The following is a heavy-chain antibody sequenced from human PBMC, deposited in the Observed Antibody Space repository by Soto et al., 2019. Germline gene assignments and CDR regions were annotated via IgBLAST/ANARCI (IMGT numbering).Heavy chain of an antibody. D-gene: IGHD1-1*01. CDR2: SSDYGRI. CDR3: ARGGLEPFDH. Sequence: GSLRLACAASGFTFANYWIHWIRQPTGKGLVWVSRSSDYGRINYADSVKDRFIISRDDAKSELYLQLKDLRAEDTAMYYCARGGLEPFDHWGQGALVTVSS. V-gene: IGHV3-74*01. CDR1: GFTFANYW. J-gene: IGHJ4*02.